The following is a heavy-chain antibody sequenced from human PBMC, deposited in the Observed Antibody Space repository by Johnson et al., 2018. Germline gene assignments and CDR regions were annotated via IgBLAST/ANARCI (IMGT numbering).Heavy chain of an antibody. D-gene: IGHD1-26*01. Sequence: QVQLVQSGGGVVQPGRSLKLSCAASGFTFSTYGMYWVRQAPGKGLEWVAVISYDGSNKYYADSVKGRFTISRDNSKNTLYLRMNSLRAEDTAVYYCAKDSGDNNGPQKLTPDYFQHWGQGTLVSVSS. CDR1: GFTFSTYG. CDR2: ISYDGSNK. CDR3: AKDSGDNNGPQKLTPDYFQH. J-gene: IGHJ1*01. V-gene: IGHV3-30*18.